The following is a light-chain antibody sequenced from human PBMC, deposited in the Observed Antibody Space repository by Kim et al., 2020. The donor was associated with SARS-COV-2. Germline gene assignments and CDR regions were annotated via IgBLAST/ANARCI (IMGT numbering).Light chain of an antibody. Sequence: SASVGDRVTITCRASQAINYLAWFQQKPGKAPKSLIYAASSLQSGVPSRFSGSGSGTHFTLTISSLQPEDFATYFCLQHNTYPITFGQGTRLEIK. J-gene: IGKJ5*01. CDR1: QAINY. V-gene: IGKV1-16*01. CDR3: LQHNTYPIT. CDR2: AAS.